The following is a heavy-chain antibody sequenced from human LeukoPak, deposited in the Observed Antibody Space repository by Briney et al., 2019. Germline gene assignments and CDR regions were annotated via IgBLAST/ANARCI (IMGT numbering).Heavy chain of an antibody. J-gene: IGHJ4*02. CDR2: ISGSGGST. V-gene: IGHV3-23*01. D-gene: IGHD6-19*01. Sequence: PGGSLRLSCAASGFTFSSYAMSWVRQAPGKGLEWVSAISGSGGSTYYADSVKGRFTISRDNSKNTLYLQMNSLRAEDTAAYYCAKDVRVWSSGWYEWFDYWGQGTLVTVSS. CDR3: AKDVRVWSSGWYEWFDY. CDR1: GFTFSSYA.